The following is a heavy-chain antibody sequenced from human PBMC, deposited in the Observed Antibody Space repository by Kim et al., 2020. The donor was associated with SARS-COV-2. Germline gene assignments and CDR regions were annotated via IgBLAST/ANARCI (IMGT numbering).Heavy chain of an antibody. Sequence: YSPKFQGRVTITRDTSASTAYMELSSLRSEDTAVYYCARYRTPKGGAFDIWGQGTMVTVSS. V-gene: IGHV1-3*01. J-gene: IGHJ3*02. CDR3: ARYRTPKGGAFDI. D-gene: IGHD3-16*01.